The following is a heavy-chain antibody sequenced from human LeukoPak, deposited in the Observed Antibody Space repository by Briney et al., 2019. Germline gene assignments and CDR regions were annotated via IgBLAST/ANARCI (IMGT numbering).Heavy chain of an antibody. CDR3: ARAGLYYYDSSGYYYDGMDV. V-gene: IGHV1-8*01. D-gene: IGHD3-22*01. CDR2: MNPNSGNT. CDR1: GYTFTSYD. Sequence: ASVKVSCKASGYTFTSYDINWVRQATVQGLEWMGWMNPNSGNTGYAQKFQGRVTMTRNTSISTAYMELSSLRSEDTAVYYCARAGLYYYDSSGYYYDGMDVWGQGTTVTVSS. J-gene: IGHJ6*02.